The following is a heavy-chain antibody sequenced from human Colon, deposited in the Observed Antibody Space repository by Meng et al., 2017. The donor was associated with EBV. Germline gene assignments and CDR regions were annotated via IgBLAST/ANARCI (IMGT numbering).Heavy chain of an antibody. D-gene: IGHD6-19*01. V-gene: IGHV4-31*03. J-gene: IGHJ4*02. CDR1: GGSVSSGGYY. Sequence: QVQLQESCPVLVKPSQPLSLTCTVPGGSVSSGGYYWTWIRQHPGKGLEWFGHIYYSGSTFYNPSLKRRVIISIDTSKNQFSLNLRSVTAADTAVYYCARVSSGWDYFDYWGQGTLVTVSS. CDR2: IYYSGST. CDR3: ARVSSGWDYFDY.